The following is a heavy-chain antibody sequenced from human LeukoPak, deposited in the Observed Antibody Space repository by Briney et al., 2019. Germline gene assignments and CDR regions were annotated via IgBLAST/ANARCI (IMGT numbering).Heavy chain of an antibody. CDR1: GGSISSSNYF. Sequence: SETLSLTCSVSGGSISSSNYFWGWIRQPPGQGLEWIGSIFYSGSTYYNPSLKGRVTISADTSKNQFSLKLSPVTATDTAVYYCASVDYNWNYFHFWGQGTLVTVSS. CDR3: ASVDYNWNYFHF. CDR2: IFYSGST. D-gene: IGHD1-20*01. V-gene: IGHV4-39*01. J-gene: IGHJ4*02.